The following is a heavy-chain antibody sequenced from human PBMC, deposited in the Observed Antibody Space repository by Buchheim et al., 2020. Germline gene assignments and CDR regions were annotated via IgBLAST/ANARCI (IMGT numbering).Heavy chain of an antibody. J-gene: IGHJ4*02. V-gene: IGHV4-61*01. CDR3: ARADDSSGYYHFGY. CDR1: GGSVSSGSYY. Sequence: QVQLQESGPGLVKPSETLSLTCTVSGGSVSSGSYYWSWIRQPPGKGLEWIGYIYYSGSTNYNPSLKSRVTISVDTSKNQLSLKLSSVTAADTAVYYCARADDSSGYYHFGYWGQGTL. D-gene: IGHD3-22*01. CDR2: IYYSGST.